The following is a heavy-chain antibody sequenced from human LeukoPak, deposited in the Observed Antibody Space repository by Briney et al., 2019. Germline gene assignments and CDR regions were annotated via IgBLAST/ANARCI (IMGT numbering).Heavy chain of an antibody. Sequence: ASVKVSCEASGYTFRSYGISWVRQAPGQGLEWMGWISVYNGNTNYAQNLQVRVTMTTDTSTSTAYMELRSLRSDDTAVYYCARDNYSAFDIWGQGTKVTVSS. CDR2: ISVYNGNT. V-gene: IGHV1-18*01. D-gene: IGHD4-11*01. CDR1: GYTFRSYG. J-gene: IGHJ3*02. CDR3: ARDNYSAFDI.